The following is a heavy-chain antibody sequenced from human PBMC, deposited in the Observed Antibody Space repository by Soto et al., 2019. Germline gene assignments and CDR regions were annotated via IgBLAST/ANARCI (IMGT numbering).Heavy chain of an antibody. Sequence: QVQLQQWGAGLLKPSETLSLTCAVYGGSFSGYYWSWIRQPPGKGLEWIGEINHSGSTNYNPSLKSRVTISVDTSKNQFSLKLSSVTAADTAVYYCARDNYGSGSYYFDYWGQGTLVTVSS. CDR3: ARDNYGSGSYYFDY. CDR1: GGSFSGYY. D-gene: IGHD1-26*01. J-gene: IGHJ4*02. CDR2: INHSGST. V-gene: IGHV4-34*01.